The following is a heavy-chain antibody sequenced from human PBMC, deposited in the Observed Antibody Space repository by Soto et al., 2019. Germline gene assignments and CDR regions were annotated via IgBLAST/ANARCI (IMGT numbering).Heavy chain of an antibody. CDR2: INWNGGST. V-gene: IGHV3-20*01. CDR1: GSTLVIYG. D-gene: IGHD3-3*01. J-gene: IGHJ6*03. CDR3: ARDFTNYDFWSGYYYYYYYMDV. Sequence: PGGPRSSSCEPPGSTLVIYGFTRFRQEQGKGLVGGFGINWNGGSTGYADSVKGRFTISRDNAKNSLYLQMNSLRAEDTALYHCARDFTNYDFWSGYYYYYYYMDVWGKGTTVTVSS.